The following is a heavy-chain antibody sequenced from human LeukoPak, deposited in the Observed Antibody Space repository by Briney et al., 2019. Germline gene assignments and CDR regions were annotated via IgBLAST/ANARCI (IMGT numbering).Heavy chain of an antibody. D-gene: IGHD3-10*01. CDR3: ARETWFGERSYFDY. J-gene: IGHJ4*02. V-gene: IGHV7-4-1*02. CDR1: GYSFTSYA. Sequence: ASVKVSCKASGYSFTSYAINWVRQAPGQGHEWMGWINTNTGNPRYAQGFTGRVVFSLDTSVSTAYLQISSLTAEDTAVYYCARETWFGERSYFDYRGQGTLVTVSS. CDR2: INTNTGNP.